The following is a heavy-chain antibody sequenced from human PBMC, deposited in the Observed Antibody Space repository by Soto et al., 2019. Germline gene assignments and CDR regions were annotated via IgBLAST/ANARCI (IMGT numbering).Heavy chain of an antibody. V-gene: IGHV1-69*01. D-gene: IGHD3-10*01. CDR3: ARDQLESYLRNIDYYYYGMDV. CDR1: VGTFSCYA. Sequence: SVKVSCKATVGTFSCYAINWVRQAPGQGLEWMGGIIPIFGTANYAQKFQGRVTITADESTSTAYMELSSLRSEDTAVYYCARDQLESYLRNIDYYYYGMDVWGQGTTVTVSS. J-gene: IGHJ6*02. CDR2: IIPIFGTA.